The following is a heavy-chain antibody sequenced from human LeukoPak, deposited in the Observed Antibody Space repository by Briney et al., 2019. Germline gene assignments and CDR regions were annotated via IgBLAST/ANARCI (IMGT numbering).Heavy chain of an antibody. CDR2: ISSSSSYI. CDR1: GFTFSSYS. CDR3: ARVPLAGGGE. D-gene: IGHD6-19*01. J-gene: IGHJ4*02. V-gene: IGHV3-21*01. Sequence: GGSLRLSCAASGFTFSSYSMNWVRQAPGKGLEWVSSISSSSSYIYYADSVKGRFTISRDNAKNSLYLQMNSLRAEDTAVYCCARVPLAGGGEWGQGTLVTVSS.